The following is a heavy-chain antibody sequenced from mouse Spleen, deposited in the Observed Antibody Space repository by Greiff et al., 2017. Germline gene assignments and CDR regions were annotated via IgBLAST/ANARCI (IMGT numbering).Heavy chain of an antibody. J-gene: IGHJ3*01. Sequence: QVQLQQPGAELVKPGASVKLSCKASGYTFTSYWMQWVKQRPGQGLEWIGEIDPSDSYTNYNQKFKGKATLTVDTSSSTAYMQLSSLTSEDSAVYYCARRKAGPAWFAYWGQGTLVTVSA. CDR3: ARRKAGPAWFAY. CDR1: GYTFTSYW. V-gene: IGHV1-50*01. D-gene: IGHD4-1*01. CDR2: IDPSDSYT.